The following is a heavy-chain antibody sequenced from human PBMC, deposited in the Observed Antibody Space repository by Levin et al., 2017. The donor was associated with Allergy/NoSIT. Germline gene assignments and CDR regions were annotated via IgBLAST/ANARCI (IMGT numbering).Heavy chain of an antibody. D-gene: IGHD2/OR15-2a*01. J-gene: IGHJ5*02. Sequence: TGGSLRLSCATSGFTFHNYAMTWVRQTPGKGLEWVSAISGDGVHTYYTDSVKGRFTNSRDNSKNTVYLQMNGLRAEDTAVYYCAKNIWDGTVVYYHWGQGTLVTVSS. CDR2: ISGDGVHT. CDR1: GFTFHNYA. CDR3: AKNIWDGTVVYYH. V-gene: IGHV3-23*01.